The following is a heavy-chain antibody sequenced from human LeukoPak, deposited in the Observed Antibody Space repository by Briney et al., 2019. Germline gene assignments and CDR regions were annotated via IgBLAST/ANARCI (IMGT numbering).Heavy chain of an antibody. J-gene: IGHJ6*02. CDR3: AAGLYCYGMDM. D-gene: IGHD2-15*01. CDR2: IGTSGNSK. CDR1: GFTFTTYP. Sequence: QTGGSLRLSCAASGFTFTTYPMTWVRRAPGRGLEWVSAIGTSGNSKYYAVSVRGRFTVSRDNFKNSLYLQMDRVRAEDTAVYYCAAGLYCYGMDMWGQGTTVTVSS. V-gene: IGHV3-23*01.